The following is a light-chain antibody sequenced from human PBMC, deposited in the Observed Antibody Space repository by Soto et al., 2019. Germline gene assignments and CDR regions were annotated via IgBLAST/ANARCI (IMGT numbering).Light chain of an antibody. J-gene: IGKJ1*01. CDR1: QYIGNY. CDR2: SAS. V-gene: IGKV1-39*01. CDR3: QSNYILPWT. Sequence: DIQVTQSPPSLSASVGDRVTITCRVSQYIGNYLNWYQHKPGKAPQLLIYSASTLQIGVPSRFSGSVSGTDFTLTITTLQPDDFASYYCQSNYILPWTFGQGTKVETK.